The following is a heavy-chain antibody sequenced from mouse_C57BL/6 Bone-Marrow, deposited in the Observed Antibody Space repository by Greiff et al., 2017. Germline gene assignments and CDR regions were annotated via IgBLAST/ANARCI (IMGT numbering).Heavy chain of an antibody. CDR2: IIPNYGNT. CDR1: GYPFTDYN. J-gene: IGHJ1*03. CDR3: ARSDYCGSRLGGFDV. V-gene: IGHV1-39*01. Sequence: VHVKQSGPELVKPGASVKISCKASGYPFTDYNMNWVKQSNGKSLEWIGVIIPNYGNTSYNQKFKGKATLTVDQSSSTAYMALNSQTCENSAVYYCARSDYCGSRLGGFDVWGTGTTVTVSS. D-gene: IGHD1-1*01.